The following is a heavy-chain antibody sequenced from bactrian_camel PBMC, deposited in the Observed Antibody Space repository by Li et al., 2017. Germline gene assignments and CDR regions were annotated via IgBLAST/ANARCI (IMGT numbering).Heavy chain of an antibody. CDR3: AARAAYCSDGYSMFRRTDYTY. Sequence: VQLVESGGDLVQPGGSLKLTCAASGFRFEDYPMSWVRQVAGKELEWIAQIDYSGTLTRYNNGMEGRFTISKDNAKNIMYLQMTSLKPEDTAMYYCAARAAYCSDGYSMFRRTDYTYWGQGTQVTVS. CDR2: IDYSGTLT. V-gene: IGHV3-1*01. J-gene: IGHJ4*01. D-gene: IGHD2*01. CDR1: GFRFEDYP.